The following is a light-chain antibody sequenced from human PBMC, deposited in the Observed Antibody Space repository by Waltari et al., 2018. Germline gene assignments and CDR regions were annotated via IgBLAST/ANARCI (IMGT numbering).Light chain of an antibody. CDR1: QNISSY. Sequence: DIKMNKSPSSLSASVGDRVPITCRASQNISSYLSWYQQKPGKAPNLLIYAASSLQSGVPSRFSGSGSGTDFTLTISSLQPEDFATYYCQQSYNTPRTFGQGTKVEVK. CDR2: AAS. V-gene: IGKV1-39*01. CDR3: QQSYNTPRT. J-gene: IGKJ1*01.